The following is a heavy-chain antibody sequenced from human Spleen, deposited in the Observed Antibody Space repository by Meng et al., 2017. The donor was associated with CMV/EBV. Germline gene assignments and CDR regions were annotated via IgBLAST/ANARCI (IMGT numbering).Heavy chain of an antibody. V-gene: IGHV4-59*12. D-gene: IGHD2/OR15-2a*01. CDR1: GGSISSYY. J-gene: IGHJ4*02. CDR3: VRGGGYYDF. Sequence: SETLSLTCTVSGGSISSYYWSWIRQPPGKGLEWIGYIYYSGSTNYNPSLKSRVTISVDTSKNQFSLKLSSVTAADTAVYYCVRGGGYYDFWGQGTLVTVSS. CDR2: IYYSGST.